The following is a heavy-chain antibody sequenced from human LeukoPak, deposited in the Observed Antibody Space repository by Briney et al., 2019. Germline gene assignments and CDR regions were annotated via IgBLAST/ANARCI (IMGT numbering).Heavy chain of an antibody. V-gene: IGHV4-39*07. CDR3: ARERLWGWGGYMDV. D-gene: IGHD5-18*01. Sequence: PSETLSLTCTVSSGSISTSNYYWGWVRQPPGKALEWIGNIFYSGSTYYSPSLKSRVTISLDTSRNQFSLKLNSVTAADTAVYYCARERLWGWGGYMDVWGKGTTVTVSS. J-gene: IGHJ6*03. CDR2: IFYSGST. CDR1: SGSISTSNYY.